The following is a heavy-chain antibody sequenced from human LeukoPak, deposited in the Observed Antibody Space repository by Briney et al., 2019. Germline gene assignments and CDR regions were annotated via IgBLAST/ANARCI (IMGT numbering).Heavy chain of an antibody. CDR2: LNPNTGAT. Sequence: ASVKVSCKASGYTFPGYYIHWVRQAPGQGPEWVGWLNPNTGATNYAPKFEGRVPMTSDTSISRAYMELTRLRSDDTAVYYCARDGTTPLDYWGQGTLVTVSS. CDR3: ARDGTTPLDY. CDR1: GYTFPGYY. J-gene: IGHJ4*02. V-gene: IGHV1-2*02. D-gene: IGHD1-7*01.